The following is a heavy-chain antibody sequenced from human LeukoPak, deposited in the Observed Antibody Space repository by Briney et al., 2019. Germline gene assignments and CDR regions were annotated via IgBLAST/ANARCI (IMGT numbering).Heavy chain of an antibody. D-gene: IGHD1-14*01. CDR3: AREAAGRPYYYMDV. Sequence: GGSLRLSYAASGFTFSSYSMNWVRQAPGKGLEWVSYISSSSSTIYYADSVKGRFTISRDNAKNSLYLQMNSLRAEDTAVYYCAREAAGRPYYYMDVWGKGTTVTVSS. CDR2: ISSSSSTI. J-gene: IGHJ6*03. CDR1: GFTFSSYS. V-gene: IGHV3-48*01.